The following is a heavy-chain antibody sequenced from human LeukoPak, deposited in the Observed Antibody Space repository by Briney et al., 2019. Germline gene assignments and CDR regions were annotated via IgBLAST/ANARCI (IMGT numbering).Heavy chain of an antibody. D-gene: IGHD6-6*01. CDR1: GGSISSYY. J-gene: IGHJ6*02. Sequence: SETLSLTCTVSGGSISSYYWSWIRQPPGKGLEWIGYIYYSGSTNYNPSLKSRVTISGDMSKNQFSLKLSSVTAADTAVYYCARDRPLYGMDVWGQGTTVTVSS. V-gene: IGHV4-59*01. CDR3: ARDRPLYGMDV. CDR2: IYYSGST.